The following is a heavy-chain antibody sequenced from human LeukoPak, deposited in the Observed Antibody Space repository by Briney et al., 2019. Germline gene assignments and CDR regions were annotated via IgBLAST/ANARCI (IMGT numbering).Heavy chain of an antibody. V-gene: IGHV4-59*01. CDR2: IYYSGST. CDR1: GGSISSYY. J-gene: IGHJ4*02. Sequence: PSETLSLTCTVSGGSISSYYWSWIRQPPGKGLEWIGYIYYSGSTNYNPSLKSRVTISVDTSKNQFSLKLSSVTAADTAVYYCARAGGYSSSWYSRYFDYWGQGTLVTVSS. D-gene: IGHD6-13*01. CDR3: ARAGGYSSSWYSRYFDY.